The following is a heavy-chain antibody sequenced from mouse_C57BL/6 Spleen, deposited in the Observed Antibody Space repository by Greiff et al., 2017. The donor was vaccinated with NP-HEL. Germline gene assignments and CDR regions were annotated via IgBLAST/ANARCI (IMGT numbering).Heavy chain of an antibody. V-gene: IGHV5-9-1*02. Sequence: EVQGVESGEGLVKPGGSLKISCAASGFTFSSYAMSWVRQTPEKRLEWVAYISSGGDYIYYADTVKGRFTISRDNARNTPYLQMSRLTSEDTAMYYCTRESNYYVSSYDYAMDYWGQGTSVTVSS. CDR1: GFTFSSYA. J-gene: IGHJ4*01. CDR3: TRESNYYVSSYDYAMDY. D-gene: IGHD1-1*01. CDR2: ISSGGDYI.